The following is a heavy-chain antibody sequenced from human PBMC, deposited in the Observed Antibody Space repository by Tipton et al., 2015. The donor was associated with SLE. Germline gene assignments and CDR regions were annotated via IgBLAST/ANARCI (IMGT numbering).Heavy chain of an antibody. CDR3: ARYTVGTMEDP. J-gene: IGHJ5*02. D-gene: IGHD4-11*01. V-gene: IGHV4-39*02. Sequence: LRLSCTVSGASLTTSVFYWGWIRQPPGKGLEWLGSMSSSGATHSNPSLKSRVTLSVDTSKNHFSLALISVTAADTAVYYCARYTVGTMEDPWGQGILVTVSS. CDR1: GASLTTSVFY. CDR2: MSSSGAT.